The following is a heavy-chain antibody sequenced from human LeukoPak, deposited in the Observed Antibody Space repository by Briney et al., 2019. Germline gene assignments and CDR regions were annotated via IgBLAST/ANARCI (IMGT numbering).Heavy chain of an antibody. J-gene: IGHJ4*02. V-gene: IGHV3-48*02. CDR1: GFTFSSYT. Sequence: PGGSLRLSCAASGFTFSSYTMNWVRQAPGKGLEWVSYISSSGSISYADSVKGRFTISRDNAKNSLYLQMNSLRDEDTAVYYCARMIDYNYGYAFDYWGQGTLVTVPS. CDR3: ARMIDYNYGYAFDY. CDR2: ISSSGSI. D-gene: IGHD5-18*01.